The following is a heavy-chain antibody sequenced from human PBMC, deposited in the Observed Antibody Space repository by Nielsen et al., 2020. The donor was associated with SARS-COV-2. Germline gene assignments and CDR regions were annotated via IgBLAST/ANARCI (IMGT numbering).Heavy chain of an antibody. J-gene: IGHJ6*02. CDR1: GYTLTELS. CDR3: ARGFMISFGGVIVADYGVDV. V-gene: IGHV1-24*01. Sequence: ASVKVSCKVSGYTLTELSMHWVRQAPGKGLEWMGGFDPEDGETIYAQKFQGRVTMTEDTSTDTAYMELSSLRSEDTAIYYCARGFMISFGGVIVADYGVDVWGQGTTVTVSS. CDR2: FDPEDGET. D-gene: IGHD3-16*02.